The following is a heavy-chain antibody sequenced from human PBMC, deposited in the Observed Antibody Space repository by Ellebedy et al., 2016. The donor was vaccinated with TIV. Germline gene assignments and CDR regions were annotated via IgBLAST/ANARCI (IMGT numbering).Heavy chain of an antibody. CDR2: IVAIFRTV. Sequence: SVKVSCKASGGPFSSNAISWVRQAPGQGLEWMGGIVAIFRTVNYAQKFQRRITITADEFGSTVYMELSSLRSEDTAVYYCARARGYNGPYYFDFWGQGTLVTVSS. CDR3: ARARGYNGPYYFDF. V-gene: IGHV1-69*13. CDR1: GGPFSSNA. J-gene: IGHJ4*02. D-gene: IGHD5-12*01.